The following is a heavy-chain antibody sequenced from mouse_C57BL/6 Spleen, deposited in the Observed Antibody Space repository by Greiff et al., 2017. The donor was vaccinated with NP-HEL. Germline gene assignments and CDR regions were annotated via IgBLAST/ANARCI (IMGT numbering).Heavy chain of an antibody. J-gene: IGHJ4*01. CDR2: IYPGDGDT. CDR3: ARRFPYYSAYYYAMDY. D-gene: IGHD2-12*01. V-gene: IGHV1-82*01. Sequence: QVQLKQSGPELVKPGASVKISCKASGYAFSSSWMNWVKQRPGKGLEWIGRIYPGDGDTNYNGKFKGKATLTADKSSSTAYMQLSSLTSEDSAVYFCARRFPYYSAYYYAMDYWGQGTSVTVSS. CDR1: GYAFSSSW.